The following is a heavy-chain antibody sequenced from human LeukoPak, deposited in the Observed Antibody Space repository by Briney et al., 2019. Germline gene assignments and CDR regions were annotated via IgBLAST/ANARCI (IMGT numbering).Heavy chain of an antibody. CDR2: IYYSGST. V-gene: IGHV4-30-4*07. CDR3: ARDGRYYYAFDI. Sequence: SETLSLTCAVSGGSISSGGYSWSRIRQPPGKGLEWIGYIYYSGSTYYNPSLKSRATISVDTSKNQFSLKLSSVTAADTAVYYCARDGRYYYAFDIWGQGTMVTVSS. J-gene: IGHJ3*02. D-gene: IGHD1-26*01. CDR1: GGSISSGGYS.